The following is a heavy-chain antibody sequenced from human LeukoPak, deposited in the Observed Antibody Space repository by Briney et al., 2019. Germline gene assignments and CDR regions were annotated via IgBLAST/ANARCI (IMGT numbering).Heavy chain of an antibody. Sequence: GGSLRLSCAASGFTFSNYWMNWVRQAPGKGLEWVANIKQDGSEKYYVDSVKGRFTISRDNAKNSLYLQMNSLRVEDTAVYYCARDGVDGWNDWDYWGQGTLVTVSS. CDR1: GFTFSNYW. CDR3: ARDGVDGWNDWDY. J-gene: IGHJ4*02. V-gene: IGHV3-7*03. CDR2: IKQDGSEK. D-gene: IGHD1-1*01.